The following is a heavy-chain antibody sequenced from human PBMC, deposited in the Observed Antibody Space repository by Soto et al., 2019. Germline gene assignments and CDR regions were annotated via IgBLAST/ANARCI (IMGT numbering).Heavy chain of an antibody. CDR1: GGTFSSYA. J-gene: IGHJ6*02. CDR2: IIPIFGTA. V-gene: IGHV1-69*06. D-gene: IGHD2-15*01. Sequence: SVKVSCKPSGGTFSSYALSWVRQAPGQGLEWMGGIIPIFGTANYAQKFQGRVTITADKSTSTAYMELSSLRSEDTAVYYCAREGVAAHYGMDVWGQGTTVTVS. CDR3: AREGVAAHYGMDV.